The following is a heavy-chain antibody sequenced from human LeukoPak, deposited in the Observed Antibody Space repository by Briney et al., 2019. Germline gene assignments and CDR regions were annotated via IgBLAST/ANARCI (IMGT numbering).Heavy chain of an antibody. J-gene: IGHJ5*02. V-gene: IGHV3-7*01. CDR3: TRDFDP. Sequence: GGSLRLLCIASELSFGKYWMDWARHARGKGLEWVGKIKKDGSEKYYVDSVKGRFTISRDNAKNSLYLDMNSLRDEDTAIYYCTRDFDPWGQGTLVTVSS. CDR2: IKKDGSEK. CDR1: ELSFGKYW.